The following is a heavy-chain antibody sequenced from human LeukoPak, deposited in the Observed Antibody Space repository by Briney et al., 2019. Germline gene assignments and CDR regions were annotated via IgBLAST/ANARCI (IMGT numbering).Heavy chain of an antibody. CDR1: GFTFSSYG. J-gene: IGHJ5*02. CDR3: AKKYNTGLDP. D-gene: IGHD1-14*01. V-gene: IGHV3-23*01. CDR2: ISGSGAST. Sequence: GGSLRLSCAASGFTFSSYGMSWVRQAPGKGLHWVSAISGSGASTYYADSVKGRFTISRDNSKNTLYLQMNSLRAEDTAVYYCAKKYNTGLDPWGQGTLVTVSS.